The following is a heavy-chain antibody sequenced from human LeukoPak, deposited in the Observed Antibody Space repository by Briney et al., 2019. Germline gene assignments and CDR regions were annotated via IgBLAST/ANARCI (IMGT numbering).Heavy chain of an antibody. Sequence: ASVKVSCKASGYTFTGYYMHWVRQAPGQGLEWMGWINPNSGGTNYAQKFQGRVTMTRDTSISTAYMELSRLRSDDTAVYYCARDPLDFYHYYGMDVWGQGTTVTVSS. CDR1: GYTFTGYY. J-gene: IGHJ6*02. CDR2: INPNSGGT. CDR3: ARDPLDFYHYYGMDV. V-gene: IGHV1-2*02.